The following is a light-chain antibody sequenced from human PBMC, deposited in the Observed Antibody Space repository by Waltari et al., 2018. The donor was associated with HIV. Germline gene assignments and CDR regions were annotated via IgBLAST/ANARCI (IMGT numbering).Light chain of an antibody. CDR3: FSYAGNNYLL. CDR1: SSDIGLYNF. V-gene: IGLV2-8*01. CDR2: EVS. J-gene: IGLJ2*01. Sequence: QSALTQPPSASGSPGQSVTISCAGTSSDIGLYNFVSWYQHHPGKAPKLMISEVSRRPSGVPDRFSGSQSGNTSSLTVSGLQAEEVAAYYCFSYAGNNYLLFGGGTKLTVL.